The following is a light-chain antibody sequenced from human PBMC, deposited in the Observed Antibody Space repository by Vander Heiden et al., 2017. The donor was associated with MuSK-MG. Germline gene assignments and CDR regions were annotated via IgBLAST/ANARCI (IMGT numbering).Light chain of an antibody. CDR1: QSRLHGDGKNR. Sequence: DIVMTQTSLSLSVTPGQPASISCKSSQSRLHGDGKNRLFWFLQKPGQPPHLLIYEVSKRFSGVPDRVSGSGLGTDFTLKISRGETEDVGVYYCMQNVHFPPYTFGQGTKLEIK. CDR2: EVS. J-gene: IGKJ2*01. CDR3: MQNVHFPPYT. V-gene: IGKV2D-29*01.